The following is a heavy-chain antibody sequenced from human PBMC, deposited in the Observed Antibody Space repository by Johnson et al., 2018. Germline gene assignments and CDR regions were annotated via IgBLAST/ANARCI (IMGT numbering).Heavy chain of an antibody. V-gene: IGHV1-8*01. D-gene: IGHD3-10*01. CDR2: MNPNSGNT. CDR3: ARALWFGDSITYGMDV. Sequence: QVQLQESGAEVKKPGASVKVSCKASGYTFTSYDINWVRQATGQGLEWMGWMNPNSGNTGYAQKFQGRVTMTRKTSISTAYMGLSSLRSEDTAVYYCARALWFGDSITYGMDVWGKGTTVTVSS. CDR1: GYTFTSYD. J-gene: IGHJ6*04.